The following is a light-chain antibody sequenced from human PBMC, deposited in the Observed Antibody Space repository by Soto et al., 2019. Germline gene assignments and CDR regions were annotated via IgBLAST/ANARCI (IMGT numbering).Light chain of an antibody. Sequence: QSALTQPASVSGSPGQSITISCTGTSSDVGAYNYVSWYQQHPGKVPKLMIYEVSNRPSGVSNRFSGSESGNTVSLTISGLQAEDEADYYCSSYTSSSPYVFGTGTKVTVL. CDR2: EVS. CDR3: SSYTSSSPYV. V-gene: IGLV2-14*01. CDR1: SSDVGAYNY. J-gene: IGLJ1*01.